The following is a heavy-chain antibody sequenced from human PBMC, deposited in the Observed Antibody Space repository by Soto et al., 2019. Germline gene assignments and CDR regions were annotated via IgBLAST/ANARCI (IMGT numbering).Heavy chain of an antibody. V-gene: IGHV3-23*01. Sequence: PGGSLRLSCAASGFSFSSYAMSWVRQAPPQGLEWVSSISTRGGRTSYADFVKGRFSISRDNSANAVYLDMDNLRAEDTGIYYCANEFYYAASGQYSDVYFDSWGQEALVTVSS. D-gene: IGHD3-10*01. CDR3: ANEFYYAASGQYSDVYFDS. CDR2: ISTRGGRT. J-gene: IGHJ4*01. CDR1: GFSFSSYA.